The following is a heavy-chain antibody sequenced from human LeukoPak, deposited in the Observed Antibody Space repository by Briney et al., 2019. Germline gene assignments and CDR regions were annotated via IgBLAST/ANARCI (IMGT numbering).Heavy chain of an antibody. CDR2: NRNKTKSYTT. D-gene: IGHD1-26*01. CDR3: TRLYSGSYYYCMDV. CDR1: GFSISDHY. J-gene: IGHJ6*02. Sequence: GGSLRLSCAASGFSISDHYMDWVRQAPGKGLEGVGRNRNKTKSYTTEYAASVKGRFTISRDESQNSLYLQMNSLKTEDTAVYYCTRLYSGSYYYCMDVWGQGTTVTISS. V-gene: IGHV3-72*01.